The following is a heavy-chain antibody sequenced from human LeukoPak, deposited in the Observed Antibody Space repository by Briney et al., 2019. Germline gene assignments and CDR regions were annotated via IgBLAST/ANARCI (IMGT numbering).Heavy chain of an antibody. CDR1: GYTFTSYG. V-gene: IGHV1-18*01. D-gene: IGHD3-10*01. CDR2: ISAYNGNT. CDR3: ARDYGSGSYYTPLDY. J-gene: IGHJ4*02. Sequence: GASVEVSCKASGYTFTSYGISWVRQAPGQGLEWMGWISAYNGNTNYAQKLQGRVTMTTDTSTSTAYMELRSLRSDDTAVYYCARDYGSGSYYTPLDYWGQGTLVTVSS.